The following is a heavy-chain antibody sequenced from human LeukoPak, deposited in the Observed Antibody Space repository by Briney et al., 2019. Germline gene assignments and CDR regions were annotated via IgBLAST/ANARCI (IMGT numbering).Heavy chain of an antibody. J-gene: IGHJ4*02. CDR3: ASLPYSSGWFDY. D-gene: IGHD6-19*01. V-gene: IGHV1-2*02. CDR1: GYTFTGYY. CDR2: INPNSGGT. Sequence: ASVKVSCKASGYTFTGYYMHWVRQAPGQXLEWMGWINPNSGGTNYAQKFQGRVTMTRDTSISTAYMELSRLRSDDTAVYYCASLPYSSGWFDYWGQGTLVTVSS.